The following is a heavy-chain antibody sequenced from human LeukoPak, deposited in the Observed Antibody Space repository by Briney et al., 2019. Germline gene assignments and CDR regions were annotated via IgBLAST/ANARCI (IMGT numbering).Heavy chain of an antibody. Sequence: SETLSLTCTVSGGFVSSSSYYWGWIRQPPGKGLEWIGRIYTSGSTNYNPSLKSRVTISVDTSKNQFSLKLSSVTAADTAVYYCARGRPTTAMVLYFDYWGQGTLVTVSS. CDR3: ARGRPTTAMVLYFDY. J-gene: IGHJ4*02. D-gene: IGHD5-18*01. CDR2: IYTSGST. V-gene: IGHV4-39*07. CDR1: GGFVSSSSYY.